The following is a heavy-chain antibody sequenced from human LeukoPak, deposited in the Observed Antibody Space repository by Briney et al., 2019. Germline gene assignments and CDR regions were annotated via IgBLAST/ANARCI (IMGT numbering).Heavy chain of an antibody. J-gene: IGHJ5*02. CDR2: INHSGST. V-gene: IGHV4-34*01. CDR3: ARGRVVVVAGNWFDP. Sequence: PSETLSLTCAVYGGSFSGYYWSWIRQPPGKGLEWIGEINHSGSTNYNPSLKSRVTISVDTSKNQFSLKLSSVTVADTAVYYCARGRVVVVAGNWFDPWGQGTLVTVSS. CDR1: GGSFSGYY. D-gene: IGHD2-15*01.